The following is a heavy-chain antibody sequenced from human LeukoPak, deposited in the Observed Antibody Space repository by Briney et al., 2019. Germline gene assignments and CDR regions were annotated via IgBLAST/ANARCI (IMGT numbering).Heavy chain of an antibody. CDR2: INHSGST. CDR1: GGSFSGYY. D-gene: IGHD3-10*01. Sequence: SETLSLTCAVYGGSFSGYYWSWIRQPPGKGLEWIGEINHSGSTNYNPSLKSRVTISVDTSKNQFSLKLSSVTAADTAVYYCARYYHQTYYYGSESVWFDPWGQGTLVTVSS. CDR3: ARYYHQTYYYGSESVWFDP. J-gene: IGHJ5*02. V-gene: IGHV4-34*01.